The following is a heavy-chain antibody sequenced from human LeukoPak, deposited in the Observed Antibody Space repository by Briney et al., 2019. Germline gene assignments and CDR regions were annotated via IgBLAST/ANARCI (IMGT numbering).Heavy chain of an antibody. J-gene: IGHJ4*02. CDR3: ATVTTVGGFDY. V-gene: IGHV1-69*13. CDR1: RGTFSTYA. D-gene: IGHD4-11*01. CDR2: IIPIFGTA. Sequence: SVKVSCKASRGTFSTYAISWVRQAPGQRLEWMGGIIPIFGTANYAQKFQGRVTITADESTSTAYMELSSLRSEDTAVYYCATVTTVGGFDYWGQGTLVTVSS.